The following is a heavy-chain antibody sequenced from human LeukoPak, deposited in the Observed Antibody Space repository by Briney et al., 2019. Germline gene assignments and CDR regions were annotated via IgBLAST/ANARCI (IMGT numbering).Heavy chain of an antibody. CDR1: GGSISSGGYY. D-gene: IGHD4-17*01. V-gene: IGHV4-31*03. CDR3: ARRGSDDYGDYYYNWFDP. J-gene: IGHJ5*02. CDR2: IYYSGST. Sequence: SETLSLTCTVSGGSISSGGYYWSWTRQHPGKGLEWIGYIYYSGSTYYNPSLKSRVTISVDTSKNQFSLKLSSVTAADTAVYYCARRGSDDYGDYYYNWFDPWGQGTLVTVSS.